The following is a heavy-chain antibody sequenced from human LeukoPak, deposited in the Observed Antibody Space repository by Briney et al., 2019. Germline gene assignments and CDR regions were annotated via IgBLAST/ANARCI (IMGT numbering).Heavy chain of an antibody. J-gene: IGHJ4*02. CDR2: IQYDGIKK. D-gene: IGHD5-12*01. CDR1: GFTFSNYG. CDR3: AQGGATISDY. Sequence: GGSLRLSCAASGFTFSNYGLHWVRQAPGKGLEWVAFIQYDGIKKDYADSVKGRFTISRDNAKNSLYLQMNTLRVEDTAVYYCAQGGATISDYWGQGTLVTVSS. V-gene: IGHV3-30*02.